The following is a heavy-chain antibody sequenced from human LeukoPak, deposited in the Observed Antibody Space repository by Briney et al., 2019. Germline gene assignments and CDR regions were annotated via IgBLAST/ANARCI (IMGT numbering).Heavy chain of an antibody. V-gene: IGHV3-21*04. CDR1: GFTFSSYS. CDR2: ISSSSSYI. CDR3: ARENEINGDYVDY. J-gene: IGHJ4*02. D-gene: IGHD4-17*01. Sequence: GGSLRLSCAASGFTFSSYSINWVRQAPGKGLEWVSSISSSSSYIYYADSMKGRFTISRDNAKNSLYLQMTSLRAEGTDVYYCARENEINGDYVDYWGQGTLVTVSS.